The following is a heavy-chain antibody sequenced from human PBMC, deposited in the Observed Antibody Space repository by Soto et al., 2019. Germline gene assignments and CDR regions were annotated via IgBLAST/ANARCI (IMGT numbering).Heavy chain of an antibody. J-gene: IGHJ6*03. CDR3: AGKGSSTWAYHYYMDV. V-gene: IGHV4-39*07. CDR2: INYSGST. D-gene: IGHD2-15*01. Sequence: PSETLSLTCSVSGGSISSSSYYWGWIRQPPGKGLQWIGTINYSGSTNYNPSLKSRVAISVDTSKSQFSLRLSSVTAADTAVYYCAGKGSSTWAYHYYMDVWAKGTTVTVSS. CDR1: GGSISSSSYY.